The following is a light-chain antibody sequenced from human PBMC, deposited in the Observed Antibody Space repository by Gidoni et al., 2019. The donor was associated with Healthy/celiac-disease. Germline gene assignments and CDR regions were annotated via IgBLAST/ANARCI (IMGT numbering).Light chain of an antibody. CDR1: QSVSSSY. CDR2: GAS. J-gene: IGKJ1*01. V-gene: IGKV3D-7*01. Sequence: EIVMTQSPATLSLSPGERATLSCRASQSVSSSYLSWYQQKPGQAPRLLIYGASTRATGIPARFSGSGSGTDFTLTISSLQPEDFAVYYCQQDYNLPWTFXQXTKVXIK. CDR3: QQDYNLPWT.